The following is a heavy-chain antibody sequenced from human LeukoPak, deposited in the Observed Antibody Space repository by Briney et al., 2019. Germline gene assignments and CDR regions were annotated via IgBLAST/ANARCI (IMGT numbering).Heavy chain of an antibody. V-gene: IGHV1-2*02. CDR3: ARDRYYYDSSEGGGFDY. Sequence: ASVKVSCTASGYTFTGYYMHWVRQAPGQGLEWMGWINPNSGGTNYAQKFQGRVTMTRDTSISTAYMELSRLRSDDKAVYYCARDRYYYDSSEGGGFDYWGQGTLVTVSS. D-gene: IGHD3-22*01. J-gene: IGHJ4*02. CDR2: INPNSGGT. CDR1: GYTFTGYY.